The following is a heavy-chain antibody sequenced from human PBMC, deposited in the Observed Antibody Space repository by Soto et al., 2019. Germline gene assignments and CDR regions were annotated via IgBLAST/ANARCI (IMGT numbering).Heavy chain of an antibody. Sequence: LSLTCTVSGGSISSGDYYWSWIRQPPGKGLEWIGYIYYSGSTYYNPSLKSRVTISVDTSKNQFSLKLSSVTAADTAVYYCARVFGVGDSSGYYSYWYFDLWGRGTLVTVSS. J-gene: IGHJ2*01. CDR1: GGSISSGDYY. CDR2: IYYSGST. V-gene: IGHV4-30-4*01. CDR3: ARVFGVGDSSGYYSYWYFDL. D-gene: IGHD3-22*01.